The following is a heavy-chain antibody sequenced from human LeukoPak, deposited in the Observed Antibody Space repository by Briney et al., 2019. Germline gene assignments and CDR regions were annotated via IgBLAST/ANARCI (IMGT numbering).Heavy chain of an antibody. J-gene: IGHJ4*02. Sequence: PSETLSLTCTVSGGSISSSSYYWGWIRQPPGKGLVWIGSIYYSGSTNYNPSLKSRVTISVDTSKNQFSLKLSSVTAADTAVYYCARHANCGGDCQVDYWGQGTLVTVSS. CDR1: GGSISSSSYY. CDR3: ARHANCGGDCQVDY. CDR2: IYYSGST. D-gene: IGHD2-21*02. V-gene: IGHV4-39*01.